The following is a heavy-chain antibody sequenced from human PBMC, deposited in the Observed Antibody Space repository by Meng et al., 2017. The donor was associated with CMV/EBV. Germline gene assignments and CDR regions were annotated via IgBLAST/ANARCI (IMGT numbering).Heavy chain of an antibody. CDR3: ARVISDQLLSYFDY. Sequence: SVKVSCKASGGTFSSYAISWVRQAPGQGLEWMGGIIPILGIANYAQKFQGRVTMTRDTSTSTVYMELSSLRSEDTAVYYCARVISDQLLSYFDYWGQGTLVTVSS. CDR1: GGTFSSYA. CDR2: IIPILGIA. D-gene: IGHD2-2*01. J-gene: IGHJ4*02. V-gene: IGHV1-69*10.